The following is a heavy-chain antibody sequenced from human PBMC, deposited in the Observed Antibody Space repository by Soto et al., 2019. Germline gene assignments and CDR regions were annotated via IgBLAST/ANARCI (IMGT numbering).Heavy chain of an antibody. CDR1: GYTFSMYA. CDR2: INAGNGNT. J-gene: IGHJ6*02. V-gene: IGHV1-3*01. CDR3: ARDPSYYGMDV. Sequence: ASVKVSCKASGYTFSMYAIHWVRQAPGQRLEWMGWINAGNGNTKYSQKFQGRVTITRDTSASTAYMELSSLRSEDTAVYYCARDPSYYGMDVWSQGTTVTVSS.